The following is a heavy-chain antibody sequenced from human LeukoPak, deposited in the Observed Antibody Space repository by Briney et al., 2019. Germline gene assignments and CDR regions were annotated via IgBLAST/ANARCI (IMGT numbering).Heavy chain of an antibody. J-gene: IGHJ4*02. CDR3: ANLHYDILTGYIYYFDY. D-gene: IGHD3-9*01. CDR2: ISGSGGST. CDR1: GFTFSSYA. Sequence: GGSLRLSCAAPGFTFSSYAMSWVRQAPGKGLEWVSAISGSGGSTYYADSVKGRFTISRDNSKNTLYLQMNSLRAEDTAVYYCANLHYDILTGYIYYFDYWGQGTLVTVSS. V-gene: IGHV3-23*01.